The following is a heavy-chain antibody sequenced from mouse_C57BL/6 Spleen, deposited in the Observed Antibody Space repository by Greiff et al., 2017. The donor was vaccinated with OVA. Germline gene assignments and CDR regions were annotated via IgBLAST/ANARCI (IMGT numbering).Heavy chain of an antibody. CDR2: IDPSDSYT. CDR1: GYTFTSYW. J-gene: IGHJ2*01. Sequence: VQLQQPGAELVKPGASVKVSCKASGYTFTSYWMHWVKQRPGQGLEWIGEIDPSDSYTNYNQKFKGKSTLTVDKSSSTAYMQLSSLTSEDSAVYYCARGGYFDYWGQGTTLTVSS. V-gene: IGHV1-69*01. CDR3: ARGGYFDY.